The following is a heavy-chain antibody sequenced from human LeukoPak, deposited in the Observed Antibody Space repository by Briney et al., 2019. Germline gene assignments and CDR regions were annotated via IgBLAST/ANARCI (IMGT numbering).Heavy chain of an antibody. Sequence: GGSLRLSCVASGFTFSSLWMSWVRQAPGKGLEFVANIDQDGSVRNYVDSVKGRFIISRDNAKNSLYLQMDSLRAEDTAVYFCARDPGSSSFDYWGLGTPVTVSS. D-gene: IGHD6-13*01. V-gene: IGHV3-7*01. CDR3: ARDPGSSSFDY. CDR2: IDQDGSVR. CDR1: GFTFSSLW. J-gene: IGHJ4*02.